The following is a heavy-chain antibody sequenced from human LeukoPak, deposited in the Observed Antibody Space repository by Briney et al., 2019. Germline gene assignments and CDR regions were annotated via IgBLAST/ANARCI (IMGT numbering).Heavy chain of an antibody. CDR2: IYYSGST. J-gene: IGHJ4*02. CDR3: ARGLWSFDY. D-gene: IGHD1-1*01. Sequence: SETLSLTCTVSGGSISSSSYYWGWIRQPPGKGLEWTGSIYYSGSTYYNPSLKSRVTISVDTSKNQFSLKLSSVTAADTAVYYCARGLWSFDYWGQGTLVTVSS. V-gene: IGHV4-39*01. CDR1: GGSISSSSYY.